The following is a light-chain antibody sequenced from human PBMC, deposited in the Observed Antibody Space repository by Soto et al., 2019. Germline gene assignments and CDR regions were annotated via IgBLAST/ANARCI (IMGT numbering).Light chain of an antibody. Sequence: EIVLTQSPATLSLSPGERATLSCRASQSVRSRYLAWYQQKPDRAPRLLIYGASNRATGIPDRFSGSGSGTDFTLTVSRLEHADFAVYFCQQYDTSPGTFGQGTKVEIK. CDR2: GAS. CDR3: QQYDTSPGT. CDR1: QSVRSRY. J-gene: IGKJ1*01. V-gene: IGKV3-20*01.